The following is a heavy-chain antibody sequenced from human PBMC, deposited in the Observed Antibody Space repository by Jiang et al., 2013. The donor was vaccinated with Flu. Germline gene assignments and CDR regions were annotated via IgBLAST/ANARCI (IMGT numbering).Heavy chain of an antibody. Sequence: SGYTFTSYAMHWVRQAPGQRLEWMGWINAGNGNTKYSQKFQGRVTITRDTSASTAYMELSSLRSEDTAVYYCARFEGVYCSGGSCKGNYYYGMDVWGQGTTVTVSS. CDR2: INAGNGNT. V-gene: IGHV1-3*01. D-gene: IGHD2-15*01. CDR3: ARFEGVYCSGGSCKGNYYYGMDV. J-gene: IGHJ6*02. CDR1: GYTFTSYA.